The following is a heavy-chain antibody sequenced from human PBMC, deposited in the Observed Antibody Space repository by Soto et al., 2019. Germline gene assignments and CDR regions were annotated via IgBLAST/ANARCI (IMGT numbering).Heavy chain of an antibody. CDR1: GGSISRYY. D-gene: IGHD3-9*01. V-gene: IGHV4-59*01. Sequence: SETLSLTCPVSGGSISRYYWSWIRQPPGKGLEWIGYIYYSGSTNYNPSLKSRVTISVDTSKNQFSLKLSSVTAADTAVYYCARDRVQGGRYFDWLSGGDYYGMDVWGQGTTVTVSS. J-gene: IGHJ6*02. CDR2: IYYSGST. CDR3: ARDRVQGGRYFDWLSGGDYYGMDV.